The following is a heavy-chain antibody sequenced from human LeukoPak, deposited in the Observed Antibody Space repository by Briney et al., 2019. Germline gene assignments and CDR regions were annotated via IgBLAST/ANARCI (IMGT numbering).Heavy chain of an antibody. D-gene: IGHD4-17*01. Sequence: PGGSLRLSCAASGFTFSSYSMNWVRQAPGKGLEWVSSISSSSSYIYYADSVKGRFTISRDNAKNSLYLQMNSLRAEDTAVYYCARDAAVTTQFYYYYYMDVWGKGTTVTVSS. J-gene: IGHJ6*03. V-gene: IGHV3-21*01. CDR1: GFTFSSYS. CDR2: ISSSSSYI. CDR3: ARDAAVTTQFYYYYYMDV.